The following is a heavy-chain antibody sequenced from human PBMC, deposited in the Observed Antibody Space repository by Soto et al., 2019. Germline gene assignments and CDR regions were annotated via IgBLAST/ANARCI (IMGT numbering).Heavy chain of an antibody. CDR1: GGSISSGGYY. J-gene: IGHJ4*02. CDR3: ARSGYCSGGSCYDYHYFDY. D-gene: IGHD2-15*01. V-gene: IGHV4-31*03. Sequence: SETLSLTCTVSGGSISSGGYYWSWIRQHPGKGLEWIGYIYYSGSTYYNPSLKSRVTISVDTSKNQFSLKLSSVTAADTAVYYCARSGYCSGGSCYDYHYFDYWGQGTLVTVSS. CDR2: IYYSGST.